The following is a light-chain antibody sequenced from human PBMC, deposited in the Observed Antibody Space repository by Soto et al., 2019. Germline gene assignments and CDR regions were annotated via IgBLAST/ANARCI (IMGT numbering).Light chain of an antibody. CDR2: GVT. J-gene: IGKJ1*01. CDR1: QTVNNNY. Sequence: IVLTQSPGTLSLSPGERVTLSCRASQTVNNNYLNLYQHKPGQAPRLLIYGVTGRATGIPDRFSGSGAGTDFTLTISRLEPEDFAVYYCLQYAGSPRTFGQGTKV. CDR3: LQYAGSPRT. V-gene: IGKV3-20*01.